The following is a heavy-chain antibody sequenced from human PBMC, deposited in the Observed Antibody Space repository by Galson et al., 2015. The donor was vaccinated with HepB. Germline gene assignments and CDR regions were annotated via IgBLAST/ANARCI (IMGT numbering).Heavy chain of an antibody. J-gene: IGHJ4*02. CDR2: IYYSGST. CDR1: GDSISSPLYY. CDR3: VRDRALRYDGYSYDY. Sequence: LPLTCTVSGDSISSPLYYWGWIRQPPGKGLEWIGSIYYSGSTYYTPSLESRVTISIDKSQNQFSPKLSSVTAADTAVYFCVRDRALRYDGYSYDYWGQGTLVTVSS. V-gene: IGHV4-39*07. D-gene: IGHD4-23*01.